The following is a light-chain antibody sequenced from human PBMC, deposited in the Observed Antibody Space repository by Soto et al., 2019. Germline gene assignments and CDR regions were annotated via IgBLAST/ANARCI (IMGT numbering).Light chain of an antibody. CDR3: AVWDDSLSGRV. CDR1: SSNIGINY. Sequence: QSVLTQPPSASAAPGQGVTISCSGSSSNIGINYVYWYQHLPGTAPKLLIYKNNQRPSGVPDRFSGSKSGTSASLAISGLRYEEEADDYCAVWDDSLSGRVFGGGTKLTVL. J-gene: IGLJ2*01. CDR2: KNN. V-gene: IGLV1-47*01.